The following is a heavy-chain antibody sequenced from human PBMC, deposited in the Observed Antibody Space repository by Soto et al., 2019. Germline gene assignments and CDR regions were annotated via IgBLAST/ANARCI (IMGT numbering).Heavy chain of an antibody. CDR3: ARAFSGSYPNFDY. V-gene: IGHV3-30*02. J-gene: IGHJ4*02. CDR1: GFKFSIYG. Sequence: GGSLRLSCAASGFKFSIYGMHWVRQAPGKGLEWVATIWDDGSYKYYGDSVKGRFTISRDNSKNTLYLQMNSLRPEDTAVYYCARAFSGSYPNFDYWGQGTLVTVSS. D-gene: IGHD1-26*01. CDR2: IWDDGSYK.